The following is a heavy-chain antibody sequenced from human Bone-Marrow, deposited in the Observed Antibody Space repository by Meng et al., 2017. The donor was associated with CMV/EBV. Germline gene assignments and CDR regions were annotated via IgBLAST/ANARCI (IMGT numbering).Heavy chain of an antibody. CDR1: GGTFSSYA. Sequence: SVKVSCKASGGTFSSYAISWVRQAPGQGLEWMGGIIPILGIANYAQKFQGRVTITADKSTSTAYMELSSLRSEDTAVYYCARMGTIFGVVIRYYGMDVWGQGTTVTGSS. CDR3: ARMGTIFGVVIRYYGMDV. D-gene: IGHD3-3*01. V-gene: IGHV1-69*10. J-gene: IGHJ6*02. CDR2: IIPILGIA.